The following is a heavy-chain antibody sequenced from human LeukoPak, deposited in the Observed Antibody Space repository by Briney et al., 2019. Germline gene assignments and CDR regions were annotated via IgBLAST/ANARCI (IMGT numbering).Heavy chain of an antibody. D-gene: IGHD3-10*01. CDR1: GFTFSSYA. CDR2: ISGSGGST. J-gene: IGHJ4*02. V-gene: IGHV3-23*01. CDR3: ARVLYGSGSCFDY. Sequence: QAGGSLRLSCAASGFTFSSYAMSWVRQAPGKGLEWVSAISGSGGSTYYADSVKGRFTISRDNSKNTLYLQMNSLRAEDTAVYYCARVLYGSGSCFDYWGQGTLVTVSS.